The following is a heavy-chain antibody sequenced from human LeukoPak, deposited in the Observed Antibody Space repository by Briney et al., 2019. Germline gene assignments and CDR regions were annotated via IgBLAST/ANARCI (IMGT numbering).Heavy chain of an antibody. D-gene: IGHD6-13*01. Sequence: PGGSLRLSCAASGFTFSNYAMHWVRQAPGKGLEYVSAITDNGDSTYHANSVKGRFTIFRDNSKNTLYLQMGSLRAEDMAVYYCAFSSNWYLENWGQGTLVTVSS. V-gene: IGHV3-64*01. CDR1: GFTFSNYA. CDR3: AFSSNWYLEN. J-gene: IGHJ4*02. CDR2: ITDNGDST.